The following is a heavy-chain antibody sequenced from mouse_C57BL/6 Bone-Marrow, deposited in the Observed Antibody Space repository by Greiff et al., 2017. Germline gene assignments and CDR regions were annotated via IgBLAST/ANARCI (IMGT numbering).Heavy chain of an antibody. CDR2: INPNYGTT. Sequence: VQLKESGPELVKPGASVKISCKASGYSFTDYNMNWVKQSNGKSLEWIGVINPNYGTTSSNQKFKGKATLTVDHSSSTAYMQLNSLTSEDSAVYYCARGYDYDYAMDYWGQGTSVTGSS. J-gene: IGHJ4*01. CDR3: ARGYDYDYAMDY. CDR1: GYSFTDYN. V-gene: IGHV1-39*01. D-gene: IGHD2-4*01.